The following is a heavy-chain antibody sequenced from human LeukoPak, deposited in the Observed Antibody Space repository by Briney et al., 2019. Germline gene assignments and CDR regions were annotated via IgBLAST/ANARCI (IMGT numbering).Heavy chain of an antibody. CDR2: ISAYNGNT. CDR1: GYTFTSYG. V-gene: IGHV1-18*01. CDR3: AKGHAEYVWGGDYRNRCLDP. D-gene: IGHD3-10*01. Sequence: ASVKVSCKASGYTFTSYGISWVRQAPGQGLEWMGWISAYNGNTNYAQKLQGRVTMTTDTSTSTAYMELRSLRSDDTAVYYCAKGHAEYVWGGDYRNRCLDPWGQGTLVTVSS. J-gene: IGHJ5*02.